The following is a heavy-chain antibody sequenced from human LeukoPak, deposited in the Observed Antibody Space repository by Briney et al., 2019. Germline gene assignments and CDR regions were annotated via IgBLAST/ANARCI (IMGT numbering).Heavy chain of an antibody. D-gene: IGHD3-10*01. CDR2: ISAYNGNT. Sequence: ASVKVSCKASGYTFTSYGISWVRQAPGQGLEWMGWISAYNGNTNYAQKLQGRVTMTTGTSTSTAYMELRSLRSDDTAVYYCARDHITMVRGVIGYWGQGTLVTVSP. CDR1: GYTFTSYG. J-gene: IGHJ4*02. CDR3: ARDHITMVRGVIGY. V-gene: IGHV1-18*01.